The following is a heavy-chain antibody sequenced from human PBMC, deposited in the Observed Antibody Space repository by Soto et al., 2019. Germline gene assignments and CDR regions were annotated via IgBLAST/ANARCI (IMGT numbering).Heavy chain of an antibody. CDR1: GYTLKSCY. V-gene: IGHV1-46*02. CDR3: ARDGRYGGKDLDY. J-gene: IGHJ4*02. CDR2: INPSGGST. D-gene: IGHD2-15*01. Sequence: ASVKACCKERGYTLKSCYRQWLRQDPGQGLEWMGIINPSGGSTSYAQKFQGRVTMTRDTSTSTVYMELSSLRSEDTAVYYCARDGRYGGKDLDYCGQGTLVTVSS.